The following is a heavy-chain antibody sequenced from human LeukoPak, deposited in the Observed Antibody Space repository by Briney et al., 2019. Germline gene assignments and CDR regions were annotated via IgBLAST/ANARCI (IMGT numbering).Heavy chain of an antibody. CDR2: INHSGST. Sequence: PGGSLRLSCTGSGFTLGDYAMSWFRQPPGKGLEWIGEINHSGSTNHNPSLKSRVTISVDTSKNQFSLKLSSVTAADTAVYYCARAPSGATNDAFDIWGQGTMVTVSS. J-gene: IGHJ3*02. CDR1: GFTLGDYA. D-gene: IGHD1-26*01. V-gene: IGHV4-34*01. CDR3: ARAPSGATNDAFDI.